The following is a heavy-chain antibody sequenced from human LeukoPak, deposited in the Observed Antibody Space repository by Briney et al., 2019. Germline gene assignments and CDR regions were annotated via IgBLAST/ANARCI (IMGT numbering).Heavy chain of an antibody. Sequence: GASLKISCKGSGYSFTNYWIAWVRQIPGKGLELMGSIYPGDSDTRYSPSFQGQVTISADKSITTAYLQWNSLKASDTAKYYCTRQGVYYSDSSPYYYWGQGTLVTVSS. CDR3: TRQGVYYSDSSPYYY. D-gene: IGHD3-22*01. CDR1: GYSFTNYW. J-gene: IGHJ4*02. V-gene: IGHV5-51*01. CDR2: IYPGDSDT.